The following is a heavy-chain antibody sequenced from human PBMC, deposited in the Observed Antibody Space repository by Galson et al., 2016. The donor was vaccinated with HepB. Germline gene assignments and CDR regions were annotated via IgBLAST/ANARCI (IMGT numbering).Heavy chain of an antibody. D-gene: IGHD1-26*01. Sequence: SQRLSCAASGFTFSNFGIHWVRQAPGKGLEWVASILYDGSYKYYADSVKGRFTISRDNSKNTLYLQMNSLSVEDTAVYYCARDKAKWQLFPYHSDYWGQGTLVTVSS. V-gene: IGHV3-30*03. CDR3: ARDKAKWQLFPYHSDY. CDR1: GFTFSNFG. CDR2: ILYDGSYK. J-gene: IGHJ4*02.